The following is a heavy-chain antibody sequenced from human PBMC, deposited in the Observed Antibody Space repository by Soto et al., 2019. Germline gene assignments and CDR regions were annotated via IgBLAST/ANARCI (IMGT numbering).Heavy chain of an antibody. CDR3: AIGGHVVVVTAALDY. Sequence: QVQLMQSGAEVKKPGASVKVSCKASGDTFTDYYIHWVRQAPGQGLEWMGTVNPNGGHTTYAQHFLGRVTMTRDTSTSTLYMELTSLTSDDTAIYYCAIGGHVVVVTAALDYWGQGTLVTVSS. CDR1: GDTFTDYY. D-gene: IGHD2-21*02. V-gene: IGHV1-46*01. J-gene: IGHJ4*02. CDR2: VNPNGGHT.